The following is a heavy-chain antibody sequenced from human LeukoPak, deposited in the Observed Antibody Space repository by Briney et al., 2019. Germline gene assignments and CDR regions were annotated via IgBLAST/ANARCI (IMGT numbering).Heavy chain of an antibody. Sequence: PGGSLRLSCAASGFTFSSYSMNWVRQAPGKGLEWVSSISSSSSYIYYADSVKGRFTISRDNAKNSLYLQMNSLRDDDTAVYYCARAGSGVPAAMTYWGRGTLVTVSS. V-gene: IGHV3-21*01. J-gene: IGHJ4*02. CDR1: GFTFSSYS. CDR2: ISSSSSYI. D-gene: IGHD2-2*01. CDR3: ARAGSGVPAAMTY.